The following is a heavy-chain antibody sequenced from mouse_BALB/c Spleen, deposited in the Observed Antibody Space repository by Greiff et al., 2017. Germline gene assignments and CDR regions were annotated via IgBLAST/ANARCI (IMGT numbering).Heavy chain of an antibody. J-gene: IGHJ2*01. Sequence: VQLQQSGAELVKPGASVKLSCTASGFNIKDTYMHWVKQRPEQGLEWIGRIDPANGNTKYDPKFQGKATITADTSSNTAYLQLSSLTSEDTAVYYCAREGVGTGYFDYWGQGTTLTVSS. CDR3: AREGVGTGYFDY. CDR2: IDPANGNT. V-gene: IGHV14-3*02. D-gene: IGHD4-1*01. CDR1: GFNIKDTY.